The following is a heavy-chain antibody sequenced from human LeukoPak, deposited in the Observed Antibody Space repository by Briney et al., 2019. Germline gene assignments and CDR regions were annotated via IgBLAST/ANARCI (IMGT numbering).Heavy chain of an antibody. V-gene: IGHV4-39*01. J-gene: IGHJ4*02. D-gene: IGHD1/OR15-1a*01. Sequence: SETLSLTCTVSGGSISSSSYYWGWIRQPPGKGLEWIGSIYYSGSTYYNPSLKSRVTISVGTSKNQFSLKLSSVTAADTAVYYCARDEHDYGDYWGQGTLVTVSS. CDR1: GGSISSSSYY. CDR3: ARDEHDYGDY. CDR2: IYYSGST.